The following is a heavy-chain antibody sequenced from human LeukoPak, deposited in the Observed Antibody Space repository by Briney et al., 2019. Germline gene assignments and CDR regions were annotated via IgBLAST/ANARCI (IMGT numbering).Heavy chain of an antibody. CDR2: ISSSSSYI. CDR3: ASIVGATFDY. J-gene: IGHJ4*02. Sequence: GGSLRLSCAASGFTFSSYAMSWVRQAPGKGLEWVSSISSSSSYIYYADSVKGRFTISRDNAKNSLYLQMNSLRAEDTAVYYCASIVGATFDYWGQGTLVTVSS. D-gene: IGHD1-26*01. CDR1: GFTFSSYA. V-gene: IGHV3-21*01.